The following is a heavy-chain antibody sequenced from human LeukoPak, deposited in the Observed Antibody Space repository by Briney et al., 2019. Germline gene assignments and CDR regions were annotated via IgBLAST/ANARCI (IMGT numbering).Heavy chain of an antibody. Sequence: PGGSLRLSCAASGFTFYDYGMSWVRQAPGKGLELVSGINWNGGSTGYADSVKGPFTISRDNANNSLYLQMNSLRAQDTALYYSARVLPPSSCWFDAFDIWGQGTMVTVSS. D-gene: IGHD6-19*01. CDR2: INWNGGST. CDR1: GFTFYDYG. V-gene: IGHV3-20*04. J-gene: IGHJ3*02. CDR3: ARVLPPSSCWFDAFDI.